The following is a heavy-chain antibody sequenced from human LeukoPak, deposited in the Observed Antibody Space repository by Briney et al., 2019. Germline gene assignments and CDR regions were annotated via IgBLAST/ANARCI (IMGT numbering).Heavy chain of an antibody. V-gene: IGHV4-39*01. CDR1: GGSISSSSYY. CDR3: ARLADIVVVVAAPGAFDI. CDR2: IYYSGST. Sequence: PETLSLTCTVSGGSISSSSYYWGWIRQPPGKGLEWIGSIYYSGSTYYNPSLKSRVTISVDTSKNQFSLKLSSVTAADTAVYYCARLADIVVVVAAPGAFDIWGQGTMVTVSS. D-gene: IGHD2-15*01. J-gene: IGHJ3*02.